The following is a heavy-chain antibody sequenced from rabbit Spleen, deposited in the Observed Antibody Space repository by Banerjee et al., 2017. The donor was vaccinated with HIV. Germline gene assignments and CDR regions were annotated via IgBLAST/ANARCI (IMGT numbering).Heavy chain of an antibody. V-gene: IGHV1S69*01. Sequence: QSVEESGGRLVTPGTPLTLTCTVSGIDLSSSYMGWFRQAPGKGLEWIGYIGPDGSTYYASWVKGRFTFSKTSTTVDLRITSPTTEDTATYFCARYAGSDSYAWNIWGPGTLVTVS. J-gene: IGHJ6*01. CDR2: IGPDGST. CDR1: GIDLSSSY. CDR3: ARYAGSDSYAWNI. D-gene: IGHD6-1*01.